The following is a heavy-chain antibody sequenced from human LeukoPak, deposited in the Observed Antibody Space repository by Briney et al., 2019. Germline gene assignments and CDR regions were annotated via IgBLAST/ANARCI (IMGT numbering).Heavy chain of an antibody. J-gene: IGHJ5*02. Sequence: NPSETLSLTCTPSGGSISSSSYYWCWIRQPPGKGLEWIGSIYYRRSTYYNPSLKSRVTMSVDTSKNQFSLKLSSVTAADTAVYYCARDIAAALYNWFDPWGQGTLVTVSS. CDR2: IYYRRST. CDR3: ARDIAAALYNWFDP. D-gene: IGHD6-13*01. V-gene: IGHV4-39*07. CDR1: GGSISSSSYY.